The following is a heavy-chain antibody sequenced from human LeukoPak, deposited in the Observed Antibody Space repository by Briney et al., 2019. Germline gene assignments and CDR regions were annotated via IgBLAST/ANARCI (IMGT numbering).Heavy chain of an antibody. CDR2: INSDGSST. J-gene: IGHJ4*02. D-gene: IGHD2-15*01. CDR1: GFTFSSYW. V-gene: IGHV3-74*01. Sequence: GGSLRLSCAASGFTFSSYWMHWVRQAPGKGLVWVSRINSDGSSTSYADSVKGRFAISRDNAKNTLYLQMNSLRAEDTAVYYCAREVYCSGGSCYHSFDYWGQGTLVTVSS. CDR3: AREVYCSGGSCYHSFDY.